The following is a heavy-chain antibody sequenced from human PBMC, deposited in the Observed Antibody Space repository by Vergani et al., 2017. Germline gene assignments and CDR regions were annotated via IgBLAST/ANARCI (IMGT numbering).Heavy chain of an antibody. V-gene: IGHV4-39*07. CDR3: ARLQLVALYFDY. Sequence: QLQLQESGPGLVKPSETLSLTCTVSGGSISSSSYYWGWIRQPPGKGLEWIGSIYYSGSTYYNPSLKSRVTISVDTSKNQFSLKLSSVTAADTAVYYCARLQLVALYFDYWGQGTLVTVSS. D-gene: IGHD6-6*01. CDR1: GGSISSSSYY. CDR2: IYYSGST. J-gene: IGHJ4*02.